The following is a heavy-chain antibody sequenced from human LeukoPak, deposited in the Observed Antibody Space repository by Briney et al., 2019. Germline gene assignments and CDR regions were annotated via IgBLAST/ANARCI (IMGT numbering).Heavy chain of an antibody. V-gene: IGHV3-11*06. D-gene: IGHD2/OR15-2a*01. CDR3: LPLLSRPYVEDGFDI. J-gene: IGHJ3*02. CDR2: ISSSSSYT. CDR1: GFTFSDYY. Sequence: GESLKISCTASGFTFSDYYMSWIRQAPGKGLEWVSYISSSSSYTKYADSVKGRFTISRDNARNSLYLQMNSLRAEDTAVYYCLPLLSRPYVEDGFDIWGQGTMVTVSS.